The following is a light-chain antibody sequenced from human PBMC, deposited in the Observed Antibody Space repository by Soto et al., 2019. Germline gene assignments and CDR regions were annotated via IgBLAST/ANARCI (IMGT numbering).Light chain of an antibody. J-gene: IGKJ4*01. CDR3: QHYKTWPLS. V-gene: IGKV3-15*01. CDR1: QSIGST. Sequence: IVMTQSPATLSVSPGERATLSCRASQSIGSTLAWYQQKPGQTPRLLIYDASTRATGIPARFSGIGSGTEFTLIISSLRSEDFAVYYCQHYKTWPLSFGGGTKVEI. CDR2: DAS.